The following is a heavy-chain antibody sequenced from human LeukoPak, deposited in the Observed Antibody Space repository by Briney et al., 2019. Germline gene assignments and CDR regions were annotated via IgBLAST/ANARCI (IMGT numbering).Heavy chain of an antibody. CDR1: GYSFDEYA. J-gene: IGHJ4*02. V-gene: IGHV3-9*01. CDR3: AKDRYCTSSSCPIDY. CDR2: INWKSDKI. Sequence: GGSLRLSCAGSGYSFDEYAMHWVRQAPGKGLEWVSGINWKSDKIGYADSVKGRFTISRDNSKNSLYLQMNSLRDEDTALYYCAKDRYCTSSSCPIDYWGQGTMVTVSS. D-gene: IGHD2-2*01.